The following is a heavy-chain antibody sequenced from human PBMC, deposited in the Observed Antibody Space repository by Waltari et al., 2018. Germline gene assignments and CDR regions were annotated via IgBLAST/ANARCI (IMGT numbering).Heavy chain of an antibody. V-gene: IGHV4-34*01. D-gene: IGHD2-15*01. CDR3: AKENGYCSGGSCYYYYYYYMDV. Sequence: QVQLQQWGAGLLKPSETLSLTCAVYGGSFSGYYWSWIRQPPGTGLEWIGEINHSGSTNYNPSLKSRVTISVDTSKNQFSLKLSSVTAEDTAVYYCAKENGYCSGGSCYYYYYYYMDVWGKGTTVTVSS. J-gene: IGHJ6*03. CDR1: GGSFSGYY. CDR2: INHSGST.